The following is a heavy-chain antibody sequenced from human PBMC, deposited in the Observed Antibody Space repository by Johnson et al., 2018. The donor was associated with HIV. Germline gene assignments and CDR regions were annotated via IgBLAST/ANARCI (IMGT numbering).Heavy chain of an antibody. CDR1: GFTFSNYG. CDR3: ARDLYPFGPVQAFDI. J-gene: IGHJ3*02. D-gene: IGHD3-10*01. V-gene: IGHV3-30*02. Sequence: QVLLLESGGGVVQPGGSLRLSCAASGFTFSNYGMHWVRQAPGKGLEWVAFIRYDGSNKYYADSVKGQFTISRDNSKNTLYLQIKSLRGEDTALYYCARDLYPFGPVQAFDIWGQGTMVTVSS. CDR2: IRYDGSNK.